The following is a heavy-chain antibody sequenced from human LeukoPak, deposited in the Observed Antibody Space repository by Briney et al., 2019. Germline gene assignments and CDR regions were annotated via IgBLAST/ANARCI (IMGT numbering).Heavy chain of an antibody. CDR2: IYPTDSAT. CDR1: GYIFTTYW. Sequence: GESLKISCNGSGYIFTTYWIGLVRQMPGKGLELMGIIYPTDSATKYSPSFQGQVTISVDKSNNTAYLRWSSLKASDTAMYYCARRGYDILTGYYFDYWGQGTLVTVSS. J-gene: IGHJ4*02. CDR3: ARRGYDILTGYYFDY. V-gene: IGHV5-51*01. D-gene: IGHD3-9*01.